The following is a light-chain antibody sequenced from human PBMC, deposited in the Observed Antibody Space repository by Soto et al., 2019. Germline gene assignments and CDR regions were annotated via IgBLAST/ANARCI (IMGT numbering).Light chain of an antibody. CDR1: QSISSN. CDR3: QQYNNWPRT. V-gene: IGKV3-15*01. Sequence: EIVMTQSPATLSVSPGEKATLSYRASQSISSNLAWYQQKPGQAPRCLIYGASTRATGLPARFSGSGSGTEFTLTISSLQSEDFAVYYCQQYNNWPRTFGQGTKVEIK. J-gene: IGKJ1*01. CDR2: GAS.